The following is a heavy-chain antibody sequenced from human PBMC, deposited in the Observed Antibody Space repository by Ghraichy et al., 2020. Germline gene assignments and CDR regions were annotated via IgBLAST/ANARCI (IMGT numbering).Heavy chain of an antibody. D-gene: IGHD3-3*01. CDR1: GGSISSYY. V-gene: IGHV4-59*08. J-gene: IGHJ3*02. CDR2: IYYSGST. CDR3: ARQRPTIFGVVIYADAFDI. Sequence: SETLSLTCTVSGGSISSYYWSWIRQPPGKGLEWIGYIYYSGSTNYNPSLKSRVTISVDTSKNQFSLKLSSVTAADTAVYYCARQRPTIFGVVIYADAFDIWGQGTMVTVSS.